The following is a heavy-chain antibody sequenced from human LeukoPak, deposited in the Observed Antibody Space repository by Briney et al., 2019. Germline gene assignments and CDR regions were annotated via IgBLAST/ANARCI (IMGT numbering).Heavy chain of an antibody. D-gene: IGHD3-10*01. J-gene: IGHJ4*02. CDR1: GFTFSTYA. Sequence: GGSLRLSCAASGFTFSTYAMHWVRQAPGKGLEWVAVIPYDGSNKYYADSVKGRFTISRDNSKNTLYLQMNSLRAEDTAVYYCARDGALWFGEKDYWGQGTLVTVSS. CDR3: ARDGALWFGEKDY. V-gene: IGHV3-30*14. CDR2: IPYDGSNK.